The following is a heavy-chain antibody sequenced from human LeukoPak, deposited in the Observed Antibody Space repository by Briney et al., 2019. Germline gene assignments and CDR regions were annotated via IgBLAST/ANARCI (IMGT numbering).Heavy chain of an antibody. J-gene: IGHJ4*02. CDR2: ISGSGGST. CDR1: GFTFSSYA. V-gene: IGHV3-23*01. D-gene: IGHD6-13*01. CDR3: ARDPAPPGSSSWYFDY. Sequence: PGGSLRLSCAASGFTFSSYAMSWVRQAPGKGLEWVSAISGSGGSTYYADSVKGRFTISRDNSKNTLYLQMNSLRAEDTAVYYCARDPAPPGSSSWYFDYWGQGTLVAVSS.